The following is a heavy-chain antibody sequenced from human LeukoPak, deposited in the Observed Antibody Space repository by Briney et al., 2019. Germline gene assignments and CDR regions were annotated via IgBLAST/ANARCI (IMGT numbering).Heavy chain of an antibody. J-gene: IGHJ4*02. CDR2: FSTTGIT. Sequence: SETLSLTCSVSGGSISSYYRNWIRQPAGKGLEWIGRFSTTGITNYYPSLKSRVTMSVDTSKNQFSLNLSSVTAADTAVYYCAREEDYDRPFDYWGQGTLVTVSS. V-gene: IGHV4-4*07. CDR3: AREEDYDRPFDY. CDR1: GGSISSYY. D-gene: IGHD3-22*01.